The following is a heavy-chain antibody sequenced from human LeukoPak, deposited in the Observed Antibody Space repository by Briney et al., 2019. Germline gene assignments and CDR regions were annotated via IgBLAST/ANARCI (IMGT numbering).Heavy chain of an antibody. CDR1: GFSFSTYV. V-gene: IGHV3-48*01. Sequence: GGSLRLSCAASGFSFSTYVMNWVRQAPGKGLEWVALIGSGGDTIYYADSVKGRFTISRDNAKNSLFLQMNSLRAEDTAVYYCARDRSYGQGWFDPWGQGTLVTVSS. D-gene: IGHD5-18*01. CDR3: ARDRSYGQGWFDP. J-gene: IGHJ5*02. CDR2: IGSGGDTI.